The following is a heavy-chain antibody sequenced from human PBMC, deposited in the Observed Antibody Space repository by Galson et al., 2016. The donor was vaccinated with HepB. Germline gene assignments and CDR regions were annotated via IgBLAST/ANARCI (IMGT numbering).Heavy chain of an antibody. CDR3: AKVPVAVAASRVYYYYYMDV. J-gene: IGHJ6*03. V-gene: IGHV3-23*01. CDR2: TSSTGFTT. Sequence: SLRLSCAASGFTFSSYAMSWVRQAPGKGLEWVSSTSSTGFTTFYADSVKGRFTIPRDNSKNTLFLQVSSLRADDTAVYYCAKVPVAVAASRVYYYYYMDVWGQGTTVTVSS. CDR1: GFTFSSYA. D-gene: IGHD6-13*01.